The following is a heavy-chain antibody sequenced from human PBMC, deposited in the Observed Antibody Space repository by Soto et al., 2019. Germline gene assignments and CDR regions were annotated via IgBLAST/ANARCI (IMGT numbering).Heavy chain of an antibody. CDR1: GGSISSGGYY. CDR2: IYYSGST. V-gene: IGHV4-31*03. Sequence: QVQLQESGPGLVRPSQTLSLTCTVSGGSISSGGYYWSWIRQHPGKGLEWIGYIYYSGSTYYNPSLKSRVTISVDTSKNQFSLKLSSVTAADTAVYYCARGLSGYYNWFDPWGQGTLVTVSS. CDR3: ARGLSGYYNWFDP. J-gene: IGHJ5*02. D-gene: IGHD3-22*01.